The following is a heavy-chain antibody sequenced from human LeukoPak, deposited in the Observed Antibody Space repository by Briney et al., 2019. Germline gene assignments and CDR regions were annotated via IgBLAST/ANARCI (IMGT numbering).Heavy chain of an antibody. D-gene: IGHD4-23*01. CDR1: GFTFSTYE. J-gene: IGHJ3*02. CDR3: AREGKITPGLNLFDM. Sequence: GGSLRLSCAASGFTFSTYEMNWVRQAPGKGLEWVSYISSGSSSTSYADSVKGRFTISRDNATHSLYMQMHSLRAEDTYVYYCAREGKITPGLNLFDMWGQGTMVTVSS. V-gene: IGHV3-48*03. CDR2: ISSGSSST.